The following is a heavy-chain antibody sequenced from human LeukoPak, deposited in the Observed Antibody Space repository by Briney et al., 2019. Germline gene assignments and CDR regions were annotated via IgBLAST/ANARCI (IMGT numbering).Heavy chain of an antibody. V-gene: IGHV3-23*01. J-gene: IGHJ4*02. CDR2: ISDSGRTT. CDR1: GFTFTSEA. CDR3: AKGLGFLPQFDY. D-gene: IGHD6-19*01. Sequence: GGSLRLSCAASGFTFTSEAMTWVRQAPGMGLEWVSSISDSGRTTYYADSVKGRFTISRDNSKNTVYLQMNSLRAEDRALYYCAKGLGFLPQFDYWGQGTLVAVSS.